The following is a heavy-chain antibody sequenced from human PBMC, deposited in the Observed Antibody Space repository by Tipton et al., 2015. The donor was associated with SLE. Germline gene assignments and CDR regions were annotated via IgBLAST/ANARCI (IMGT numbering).Heavy chain of an antibody. CDR3: ASLPEHYFYYMDV. V-gene: IGHV4-34*12. Sequence: TLSLTCAVYGGSFSGYYWSWIRQPPGKGLEWIGSIFYSGSTYFNLSLKSRVTISVDTSKNQFSLKLSSVTAADTAVYYCASLPEHYFYYMDVWGKGTTVTVSS. CDR2: IFYSGST. CDR1: GGSFSGYY. J-gene: IGHJ6*03.